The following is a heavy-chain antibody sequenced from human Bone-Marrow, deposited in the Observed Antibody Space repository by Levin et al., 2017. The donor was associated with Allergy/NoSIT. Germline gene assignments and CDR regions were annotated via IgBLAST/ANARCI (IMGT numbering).Heavy chain of an antibody. Sequence: GGSLRLSCAASGFTFSSYWMDWVRQAPGKGLEWVANIKQDGRDKYYVDSVKGRCTISRDNAKNSLYLQMNSLRAEDTALYYCARRRGSSSFDYWGQGTLVTVSS. CDR3: ARRRGSSSFDY. V-gene: IGHV3-7*01. J-gene: IGHJ4*02. D-gene: IGHD6-6*01. CDR1: GFTFSSYW. CDR2: IKQDGRDK.